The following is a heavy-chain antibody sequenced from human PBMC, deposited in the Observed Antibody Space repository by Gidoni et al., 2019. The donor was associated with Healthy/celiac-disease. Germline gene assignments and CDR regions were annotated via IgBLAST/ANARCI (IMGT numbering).Heavy chain of an antibody. D-gene: IGHD3-22*01. CDR1: GFTLRRYW. CDR3: ARAPNYYDSSGYLDY. J-gene: IGHJ4*02. CDR2: INSDGSST. V-gene: IGHV3-74*01. Sequence: EVQLVESGGGLVQPGGSLRLSCAASGFTLRRYWMHWVRQAPGKGLVWVSRINSDGSSTSYADSVKGRFTISRDNAKNTLYLQMNSLRAEDTAVYYCARAPNYYDSSGYLDYWGQGTLVTVSS.